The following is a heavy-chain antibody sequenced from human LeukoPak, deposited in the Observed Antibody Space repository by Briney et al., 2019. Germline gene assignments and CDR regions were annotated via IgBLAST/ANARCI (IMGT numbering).Heavy chain of an antibody. CDR2: INGSGGST. Sequence: GGSLRLSCAASGFTFNNYGMSWVRQAPGKGLEWVSGINGSGGSTYYADSVKGRFTISRDNSKNTLYLQMNSLRGGDTAVYYCAKAIFAGRYNFDYWGQGTLVTVSS. CDR1: GFTFNNYG. V-gene: IGHV3-23*01. J-gene: IGHJ4*02. CDR3: AKAIFAGRYNFDY. D-gene: IGHD3-3*01.